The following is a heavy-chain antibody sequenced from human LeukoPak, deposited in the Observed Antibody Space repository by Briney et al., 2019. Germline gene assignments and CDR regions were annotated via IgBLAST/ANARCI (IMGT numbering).Heavy chain of an antibody. D-gene: IGHD6-19*01. CDR1: DGSISNRVYY. Sequence: SETLSLTCTVSDGSISNRVYYWSWIRQPPGKGLEWIGEINHSGSTNYNPSLKSRVTISVDTSKNQFSLKLSSVTAADTAVYYCARGLSNWYFDLWGRGTLVTVSS. V-gene: IGHV4-39*07. CDR2: INHSGST. J-gene: IGHJ2*01. CDR3: ARGLSNWYFDL.